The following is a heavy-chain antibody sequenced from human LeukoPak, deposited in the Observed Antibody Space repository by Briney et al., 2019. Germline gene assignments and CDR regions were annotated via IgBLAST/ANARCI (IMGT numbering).Heavy chain of an antibody. CDR2: MNPSSGNT. V-gene: IGHV1-8*01. J-gene: IGHJ4*02. D-gene: IGHD3-10*01. CDR1: GYTFASYD. Sequence: GASVKVSCKASGYTFASYDINWVRQATGQGPEWVGWMNPSSGNTDYAQTFQGRVSMTRDTSTNTAYLELSSLRSEDTAVYYCATHTYYYSSGSFAYWGQGTLVTVSS. CDR3: ATHTYYYSSGSFAY.